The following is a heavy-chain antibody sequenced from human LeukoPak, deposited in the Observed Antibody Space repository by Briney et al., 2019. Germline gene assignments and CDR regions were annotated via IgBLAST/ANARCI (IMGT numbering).Heavy chain of an antibody. CDR1: GGSISSYY. V-gene: IGHV4-59*01. J-gene: IGHJ4*02. CDR2: IYHSGST. D-gene: IGHD5-18*01. CDR3: ARVQIGYSYGLFDY. Sequence: PSETLSLTCTVSGGSISSYYWRWIRQPPGKGLEWIGYIYHSGSTNYNPSLKSRVTISVHTSKNQFSLKLSSVTAADTAVYYCARVQIGYSYGLFDYWGQGTLVTVSS.